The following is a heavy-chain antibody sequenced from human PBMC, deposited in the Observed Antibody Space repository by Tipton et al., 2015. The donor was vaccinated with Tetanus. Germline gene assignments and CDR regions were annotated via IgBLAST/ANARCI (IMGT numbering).Heavy chain of an antibody. D-gene: IGHD3-22*01. CDR2: IDPNSGGT. Sequence: QVQLVQSGAELKKPGASLKVSCKASGYTFTGYYMYWVRQAPGQGLEWVGWIDPNSGGTIYAQNFQGRVTMTRGTSISTVYMELSRLRSDDTAVYYCARDRGDYIYYGMDVWGPGTTVTVSS. CDR1: GYTFTGYY. CDR3: ARDRGDYIYYGMDV. V-gene: IGHV1-2*02. J-gene: IGHJ6*02.